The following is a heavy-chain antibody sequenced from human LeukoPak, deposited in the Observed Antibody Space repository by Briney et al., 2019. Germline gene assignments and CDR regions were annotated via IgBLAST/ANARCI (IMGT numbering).Heavy chain of an antibody. CDR3: ATLPGSGSRKPDY. CDR1: GGSISSYH. V-gene: IGHV4-59*08. Sequence: SETLSLTCTVSGGSISSYHWSWIRQPPGKGLEWIGFFYYSGSTYYSPSLKSRVTISVDTSKNQFSLKLSSVTAADTAVYYCATLPGSGSRKPDYWGQGTLVTVSS. CDR2: FYYSGST. J-gene: IGHJ4*02. D-gene: IGHD3-10*01.